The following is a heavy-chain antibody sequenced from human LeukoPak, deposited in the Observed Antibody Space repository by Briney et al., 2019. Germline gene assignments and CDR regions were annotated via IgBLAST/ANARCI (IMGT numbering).Heavy chain of an antibody. Sequence: PSETLSLTCTVSGGSINSSSYYWGWIRQPPGKGLEWIGNMYYSGSTHYNPSLKSRVTISVDTSKNQFSLKLSSVTAADTAVYYCAREGSGAGQDYWGQGTLVTVSS. CDR1: GGSINSSSYY. CDR2: MYYSGST. D-gene: IGHD1-26*01. J-gene: IGHJ4*02. CDR3: AREGSGAGQDY. V-gene: IGHV4-39*02.